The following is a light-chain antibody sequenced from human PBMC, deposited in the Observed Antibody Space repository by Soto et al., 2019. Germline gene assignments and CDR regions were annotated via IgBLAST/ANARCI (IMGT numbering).Light chain of an antibody. CDR3: SSYAGSPTFPWI. CDR2: EVS. Sequence: QSALTQPASMSGSPGQSITISCTGTSSDVGGYDYVSWYQQHPGKAPKLMIYEVSNRPSGISHRFSGSKSGNTASLTISGLQAEDEADYYCSSYAGSPTFPWIFGGGTKLTVL. V-gene: IGLV2-14*01. J-gene: IGLJ3*02. CDR1: SSDVGGYDY.